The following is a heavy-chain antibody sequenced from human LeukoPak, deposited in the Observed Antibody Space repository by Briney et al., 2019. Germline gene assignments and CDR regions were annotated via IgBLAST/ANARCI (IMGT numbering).Heavy chain of an antibody. CDR1: GYTFTDYY. V-gene: IGHV1-2*02. CDR3: ARGVAAVTAFNWFDP. D-gene: IGHD2-21*02. J-gene: IGHJ5*02. Sequence: ASVKVSCKASGYTFTDYYIHWVRQAPGQGLEWMGWINPHNGGTKFAQKFQGRVTMTRDTSIGTAYMELSRLTSDDTAVYYCARGVAAVTAFNWFDPWGQGTLVTVSS. CDR2: INPHNGGT.